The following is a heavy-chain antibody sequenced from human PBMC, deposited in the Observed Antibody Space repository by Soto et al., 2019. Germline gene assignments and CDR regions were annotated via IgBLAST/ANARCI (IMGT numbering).Heavy chain of an antibody. CDR2: IWYDGSNK. D-gene: IGHD3-22*01. J-gene: IGHJ4*02. CDR3: ARDSLPYYYDSSGYLDY. V-gene: IGHV3-33*01. CDR1: GFTFSSYG. Sequence: GGSPRLSCAASGFTFSSYGMHWVRQAPGKGLEWVAVIWYDGSNKYYADSVKGRFTISRDNSKNTLYLQMNSLRAEDTAVYYCARDSLPYYYDSSGYLDYWGQGTLVTVSS.